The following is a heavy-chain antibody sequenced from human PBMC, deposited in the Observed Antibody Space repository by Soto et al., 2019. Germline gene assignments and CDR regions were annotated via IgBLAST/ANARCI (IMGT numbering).Heavy chain of an antibody. V-gene: IGHV4-30-4*01. J-gene: IGHJ6*02. CDR1: SCSISSRDSY. CDR2: LNYSGRT. CDR3: ARFSTLGKDYGVDG. D-gene: IGHD3-3*02. Sequence: QVQLQEAGPGLVKPSQTLSRTCSVSSCSISSRDSYWSLIRQPPGTGLEGIGYLNYSGRTCYKPSLNSRVSLSLDTSKNQFSLRLTSVTAADTAVYFCARFSTLGKDYGVDGWGQGTTVTVSS.